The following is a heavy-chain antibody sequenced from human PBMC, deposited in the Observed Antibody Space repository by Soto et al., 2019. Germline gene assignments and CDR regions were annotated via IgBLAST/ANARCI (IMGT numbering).Heavy chain of an antibody. D-gene: IGHD2-2*01. CDR1: GFTFSDYY. J-gene: IGHJ4*02. CDR3: ASIACSSTSCLMGGFDY. V-gene: IGHV3-11*01. CDR2: ISSSGSTI. Sequence: GGSLRLSCAASGFTFSDYYMSWIRQAPGKGLEWVSYISSSGSTIYYADSVKGRFTISRDNAKNSLYLQMNSLRAEDTAVYYCASIACSSTSCLMGGFDYWGQGTLVTVSS.